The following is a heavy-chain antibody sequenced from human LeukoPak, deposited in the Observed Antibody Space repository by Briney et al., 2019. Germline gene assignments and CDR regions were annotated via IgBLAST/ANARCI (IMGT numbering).Heavy chain of an antibody. J-gene: IGHJ3*02. D-gene: IGHD3-22*01. CDR3: ASLGGSKITTAHAFDI. Sequence: SETLSLTCTVSGGSISSGGYYWSWIRQHPGKGLEWIGYIYYSGSTYYNPSLKSRVTISVDTSKNQFSLKLSSVTAADTAVYYCASLGGSKITTAHAFDIWGQGTMVTVSS. V-gene: IGHV4-31*03. CDR1: GGSISSGGYY. CDR2: IYYSGST.